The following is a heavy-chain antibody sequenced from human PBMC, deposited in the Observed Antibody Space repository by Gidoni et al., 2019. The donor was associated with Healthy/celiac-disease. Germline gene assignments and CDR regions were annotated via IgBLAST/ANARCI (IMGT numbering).Heavy chain of an antibody. Sequence: EVQLVESGGGLVQPGGSLRLSCAASGFTFSSDSMNWFRQAPGKGLEWVSYISSSSSTIYYADSVKGRFTISRDNAKNSLYLQMNSLRDEDTAVYYCARDASYGDPRFDYWGQGTLVTVSS. V-gene: IGHV3-48*02. D-gene: IGHD4-17*01. CDR1: GFTFSSDS. CDR2: ISSSSSTI. J-gene: IGHJ4*02. CDR3: ARDASYGDPRFDY.